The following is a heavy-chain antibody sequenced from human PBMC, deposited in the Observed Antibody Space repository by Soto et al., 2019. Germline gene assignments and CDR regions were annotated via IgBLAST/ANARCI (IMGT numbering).Heavy chain of an antibody. D-gene: IGHD6-13*01. CDR3: ARAGVYATEPLDF. Sequence: LRLSCAASGFTFTSYTMNWVRQAPGNGLEWVSSISSSSDYIYYADSMQGRVTISRNNAKNSLFLDIDSLTVEDTAVRYCARAGVYATEPLDFLGRGTLVTVAS. J-gene: IGHJ4*02. CDR1: GFTFTSYT. CDR2: ISSSSDYI. V-gene: IGHV3-21*06.